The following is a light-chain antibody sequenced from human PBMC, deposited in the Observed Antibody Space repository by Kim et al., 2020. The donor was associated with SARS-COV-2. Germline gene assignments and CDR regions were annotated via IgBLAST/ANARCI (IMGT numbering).Light chain of an antibody. CDR3: CSYAGSYTWV. J-gene: IGLJ2*01. Sequence: QSALTQPRSVSGSPGQSVIISCTGTSSDVGGYNYVSWYQQHPGKAPKLMIYDVSKWPSGVPDRFSGSKSGNTASLTISGLQAEDEADYYCCSYAGSYTWVFGGGTQLTVL. CDR2: DVS. V-gene: IGLV2-11*01. CDR1: SSDVGGYNY.